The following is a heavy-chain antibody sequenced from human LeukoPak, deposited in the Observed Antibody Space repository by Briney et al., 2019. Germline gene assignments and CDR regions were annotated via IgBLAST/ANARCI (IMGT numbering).Heavy chain of an antibody. CDR3: ARGYSYGHDAFDI. Sequence: SETLSLTCTVSGGSSSHYYWNWIRQPAGKGLEWIGRIYPSGTTDYNPSLKSRVTMSVDMSKNQFSLKLNSVTAADTAVYYCARGYSYGHDAFDIWGQGTMVTVSS. J-gene: IGHJ3*02. D-gene: IGHD5-18*01. CDR1: GGSSSHYY. CDR2: IYPSGTT. V-gene: IGHV4-4*07.